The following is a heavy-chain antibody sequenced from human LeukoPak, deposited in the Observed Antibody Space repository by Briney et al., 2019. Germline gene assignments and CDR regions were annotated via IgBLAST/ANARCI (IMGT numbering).Heavy chain of an antibody. D-gene: IGHD6-19*01. CDR2: VKSDGST. CDR3: HPLGYTSN. V-gene: IGHV3-74*01. J-gene: IGHJ4*02. CDR1: GFTFSSRW. Sequence: GGSLRLSCAVSGFTSGFTFSSRWMHWVRQAPGKGLVWVSLVKSDGSTNYADSVKGRFTVSRDNAKNTLYLQMNILRVEDTALYFCHPLGYTSNWGQGTLVTVSS.